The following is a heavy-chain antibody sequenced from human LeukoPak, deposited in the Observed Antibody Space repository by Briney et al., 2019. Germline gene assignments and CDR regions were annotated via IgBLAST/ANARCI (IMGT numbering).Heavy chain of an antibody. CDR1: GGTFSSYA. J-gene: IGHJ4*02. Sequence: ASVKVSCKASGGTFSSYAISWVRQAPGQGLEWMGRIIPILGIANYAQKFQGRVTITADKSTSTAYMELSSLRSEDTAVYYCARGLNYYDSSGYFDSYYFDYWGQGTLVTVSS. D-gene: IGHD3-22*01. CDR3: ARGLNYYDSSGYFDSYYFDY. V-gene: IGHV1-69*04. CDR2: IIPILGIA.